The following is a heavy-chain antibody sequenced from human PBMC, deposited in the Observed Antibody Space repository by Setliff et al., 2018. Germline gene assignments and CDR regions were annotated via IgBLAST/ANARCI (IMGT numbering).Heavy chain of an antibody. V-gene: IGHV4-39*07. J-gene: IGHJ5*02. CDR1: GGSISSSSYY. CDR3: ARAVPLGGTDR. D-gene: IGHD1-1*01. CDR2: IYYTGNT. Sequence: ASETLSLTCTVSGGSISSSSYYWGWIRQPPGKGLEWIGTIYYTGNTYYNPSLKSRVTISVDTSRNQFSLNLSSVTAADTAIYYCARAVPLGGTDRWGQGTLVTVSS.